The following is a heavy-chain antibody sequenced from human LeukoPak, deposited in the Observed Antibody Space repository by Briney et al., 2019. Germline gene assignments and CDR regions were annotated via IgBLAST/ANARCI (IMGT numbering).Heavy chain of an antibody. CDR3: AKLPGYYYDSSGYYGQYNWFDP. CDR2: ISYDGSNK. J-gene: IGHJ5*02. D-gene: IGHD3-22*01. CDR1: GSTFSSYG. V-gene: IGHV3-30*18. Sequence: GRSLRLSCAASGSTFSSYGMHWVRQAPGKGLEWVAVISYDGSNKYYADSVKGRFTISRDNSKNTLYLQMNSLRAEDTAVYYCAKLPGYYYDSSGYYGQYNWFDPWGQGTLVTVSS.